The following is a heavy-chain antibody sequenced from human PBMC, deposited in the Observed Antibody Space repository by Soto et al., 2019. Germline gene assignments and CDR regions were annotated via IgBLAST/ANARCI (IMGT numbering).Heavy chain of an antibody. CDR1: GFTFSSYG. Sequence: GGSLRLSCAASGFTFSSYGMHWVRQAPGKGLEWVAVIWYDGSNKYYADSVKGRFTISRDNSKNTLYLQMNSLRAEDTAVYYCAGSDYGGYYYYGMDVWGQGTTVTVSS. CDR2: IWYDGSNK. D-gene: IGHD4-17*01. V-gene: IGHV3-33*01. CDR3: AGSDYGGYYYYGMDV. J-gene: IGHJ6*02.